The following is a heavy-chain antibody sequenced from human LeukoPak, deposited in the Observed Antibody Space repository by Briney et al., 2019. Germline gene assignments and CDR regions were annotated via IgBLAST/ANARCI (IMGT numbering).Heavy chain of an antibody. D-gene: IGHD3-9*01. CDR1: YGSINDYH. CDR3: ARQDISTGYDAFDI. CDR2: IYSSGST. Sequence: SETLSLTCTVSYGSINDYHWSWIRQPAGKGLEWAGRIYSSGSTNYNPSLKSRVTMSVDTSKNQFSLKLSSLTAADTAVYFCARQDISTGYDAFDIWGQGTMVTVSS. V-gene: IGHV4-4*07. J-gene: IGHJ3*02.